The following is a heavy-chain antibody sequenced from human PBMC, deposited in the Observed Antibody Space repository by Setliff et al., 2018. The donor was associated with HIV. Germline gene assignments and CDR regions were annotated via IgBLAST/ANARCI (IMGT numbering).Heavy chain of an antibody. J-gene: IGHJ4*02. D-gene: IGHD3-22*01. CDR3: AREATYYYDGSGYYYFDY. V-gene: IGHV4-61*01. Sequence: PSETLSLTCAASGFSFRNSFYNWGWIRQPPGKGLEWIGYIYYSGSTNYNPSLKSRVTISVDTSKNQVSLKLSSVTAADTAVYYCAREATYYYDGSGYYYFDYWGRGTLVTVSS. CDR2: IYYSGST. CDR1: GFSFRNSFYN.